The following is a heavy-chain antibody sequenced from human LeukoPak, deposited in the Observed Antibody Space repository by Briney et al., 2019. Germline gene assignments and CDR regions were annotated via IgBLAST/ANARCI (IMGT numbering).Heavy chain of an antibody. CDR3: LVY. J-gene: IGHJ4*02. CDR2: INPSGGST. CDR1: GYTFTSYY. V-gene: IGHV1-46*01. Sequence: ASVKVSCKASGYTFTSYYMHWVRQAPGQGLEWMGIINPSGGSTSYAQKFQGRVTITRDMSLRTAYIELSSLRSEDSAVLSPLVYWGQGTLVTVSS.